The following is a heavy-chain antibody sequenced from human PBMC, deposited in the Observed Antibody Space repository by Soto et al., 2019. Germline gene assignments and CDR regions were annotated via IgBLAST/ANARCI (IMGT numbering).Heavy chain of an antibody. Sequence: QVQLQESGPGLVKPSETLSLTCTVSGGSINYYYWSWMRQSPGKGLEWIGYTYYDGITDYNPSLRSRATISVDTSKNQFSMNLRSVPAADTALYYCARWNEGLDYWGQGALVTVSS. CDR1: GGSINYYY. D-gene: IGHD1-1*01. J-gene: IGHJ4*02. CDR3: ARWNEGLDY. CDR2: TYYDGIT. V-gene: IGHV4-59*01.